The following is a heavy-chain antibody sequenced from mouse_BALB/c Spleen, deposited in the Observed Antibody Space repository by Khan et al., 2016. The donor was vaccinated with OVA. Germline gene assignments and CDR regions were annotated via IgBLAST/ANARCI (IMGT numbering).Heavy chain of an antibody. CDR2: IWGDGST. D-gene: IGHD2-4*01. Sequence: QVQLKESGPGLVAPSQSLSISCTVSGFSLTRYGVSWVRQPPGKGLEWLGVIWGDGSTNYHSALKSRLTISKDNSKSQVFLKLNSLQTDDTATYYWASFMITGGYYALDYWGQGTSVTVSS. CDR1: GFSLTRYG. J-gene: IGHJ4*01. CDR3: ASFMITGGYYALDY. V-gene: IGHV2-3*01.